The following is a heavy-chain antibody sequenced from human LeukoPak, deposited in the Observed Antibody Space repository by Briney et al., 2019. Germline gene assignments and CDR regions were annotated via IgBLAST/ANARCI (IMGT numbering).Heavy chain of an antibody. CDR1: GYTFTSYY. V-gene: IGHV1-46*01. CDR3: ARDRQFGVVKGNWFDP. Sequence: ASVKVSCKASGYTFTSYYMHRVRQAPGQGLEWMGIINPSGGSTSYAQKFQGRVTMTRDTSTSTVYMELSSLRSEDTAVYYCARDRQFGVVKGNWFDPWGQGTLVTVSS. D-gene: IGHD3-3*01. CDR2: INPSGGST. J-gene: IGHJ5*02.